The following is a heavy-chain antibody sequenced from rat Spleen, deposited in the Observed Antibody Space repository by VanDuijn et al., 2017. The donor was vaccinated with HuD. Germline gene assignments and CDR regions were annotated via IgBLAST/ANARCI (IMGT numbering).Heavy chain of an antibody. D-gene: IGHD1-11*01. J-gene: IGHJ3*01. CDR1: GFTFSDYY. CDR3: VRHGYGGYSAPFAY. CDR2: ISYEGTGT. Sequence: EVQLVESGGGLVQPGRSLKLSCAASGFTFSDYYMAWVRQAPKKGLEWVASISYEGTGTYYGDSVKGRFTISRDNAKTTLYLQMNSLRSEDSATYYCVRHGYGGYSAPFAYWGQGTLVTVSS. V-gene: IGHV5-22*01.